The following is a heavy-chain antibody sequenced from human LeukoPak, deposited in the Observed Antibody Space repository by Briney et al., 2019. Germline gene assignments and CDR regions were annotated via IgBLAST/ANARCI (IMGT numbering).Heavy chain of an antibody. J-gene: IGHJ4*02. CDR1: GGTFSSLT. CDR3: ARGGSMITIDY. D-gene: IGHD3-10*01. Sequence: ASVKVSCKASGGTFSSLTINWVRQAPGQGLEWMGWISAYNGNTNYAQKLQGRVTMTTDTSTSTAYMELRSLRSDDTAVYYCARGGSMITIDYWGQGTLVTVSS. CDR2: ISAYNGNT. V-gene: IGHV1-18*01.